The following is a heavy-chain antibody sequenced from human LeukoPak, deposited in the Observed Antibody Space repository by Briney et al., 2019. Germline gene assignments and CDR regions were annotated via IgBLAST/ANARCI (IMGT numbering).Heavy chain of an antibody. V-gene: IGHV6-1*01. J-gene: IGHJ4*02. Sequence: SQTLSLTCAISGDSVSSNSAAWNWIRQSPSRGLEWLGRTYYRSKWYNDYAVSVKSRITISPDTSKNQFSLQLSSVTPEDTAVYYCARGSRSIAVAGTLSFDYWGQGTLVTVSS. CDR1: GDSVSSNSAA. CDR3: ARGSRSIAVAGTLSFDY. CDR2: TYYRSKWYN. D-gene: IGHD6-19*01.